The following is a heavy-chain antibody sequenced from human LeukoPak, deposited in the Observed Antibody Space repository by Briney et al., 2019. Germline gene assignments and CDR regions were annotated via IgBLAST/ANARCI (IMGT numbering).Heavy chain of an antibody. D-gene: IGHD3-22*01. Sequence: GGSLRLSCPASGFTFSSYEMNWVRQAPGKGLEWVSYISSTGTVIYYADSVKGRFTVSRDNAKSSLYLQMNSLRADDTAIYYCAREVTPPGYSDTSGYYDAFDIWGQGTMVTVSS. CDR1: GFTFSSYE. V-gene: IGHV3-48*03. CDR3: AREVTPPGYSDTSGYYDAFDI. J-gene: IGHJ3*02. CDR2: ISSTGTVI.